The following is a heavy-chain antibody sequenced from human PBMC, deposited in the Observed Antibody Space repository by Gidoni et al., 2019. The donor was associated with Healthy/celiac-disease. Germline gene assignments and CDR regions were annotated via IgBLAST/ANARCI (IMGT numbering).Heavy chain of an antibody. J-gene: IGHJ6*03. CDR1: GYTFTSYY. V-gene: IGHV1-46*03. Sequence: QVQLVQSGAEVKKPGASVKVSCKASGYTFTSYYMHWVRQAPGQGLEWMGIINPSGGSTSYAQKFQGRVTMTRDTSTSTVYMELSSLRSEDTAVYYCARDTSSAYYYYYMDVWGKGTTVTVSS. CDR3: ARDTSSAYYYYYMDV. CDR2: INPSGGST.